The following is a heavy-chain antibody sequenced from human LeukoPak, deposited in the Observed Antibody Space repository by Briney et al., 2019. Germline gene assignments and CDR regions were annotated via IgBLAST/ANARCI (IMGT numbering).Heavy chain of an antibody. CDR1: GFTFSSYS. CDR2: ISSSSSYI. J-gene: IGHJ6*03. V-gene: IGHV3-21*01. D-gene: IGHD1-26*01. Sequence: PGGSLRLSCAASGFTFSSYSMNWVRQAPGKGLEWVSSISSSSSYIYYADSVKGRFTISRDNAKNSLYLQMNSLRAEDTAVYYCARDVESGSYYLGYYYYYMDVWGKGTTVTVSS. CDR3: ARDVESGSYYLGYYYYYMDV.